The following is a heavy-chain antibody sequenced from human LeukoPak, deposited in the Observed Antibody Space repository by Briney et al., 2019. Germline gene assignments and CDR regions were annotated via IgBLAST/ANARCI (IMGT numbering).Heavy chain of an antibody. Sequence: GGSLRLSCAASGFIVSHNYMTWVRQAPGKGLEWISVIYIDGTTYYADSVKGRFTISRDNSKNTLYLQMNSLRAEDTAVYYCARDYYGSGSYPPEYFQHWGQGTLVTVSS. CDR3: ARDYYGSGSYPPEYFQH. J-gene: IGHJ1*01. D-gene: IGHD3-10*01. V-gene: IGHV3-53*05. CDR1: GFIVSHNY. CDR2: IYIDGTT.